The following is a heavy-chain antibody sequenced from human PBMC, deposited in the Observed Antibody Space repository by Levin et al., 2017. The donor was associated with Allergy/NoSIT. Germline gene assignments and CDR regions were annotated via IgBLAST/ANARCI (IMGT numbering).Heavy chain of an antibody. CDR1: GDSITNYY. V-gene: IGHV4-4*07. CDR3: ARMPYVSNRWHIDY. CDR2: IYISGYT. Sequence: SETLSLTCTVSGDSITNYYLTWIRQAAGEGLEWIGRIYISGYTDYNPSLKSRVTMSVDTSKKQFSLRLSSVTAADTAVYSCARMPYVSNRWHIDYWGQGALVTVSS. J-gene: IGHJ4*02. D-gene: IGHD6-13*01.